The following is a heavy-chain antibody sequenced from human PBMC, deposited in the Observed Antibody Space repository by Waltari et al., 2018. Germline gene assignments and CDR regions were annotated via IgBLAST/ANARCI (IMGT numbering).Heavy chain of an antibody. D-gene: IGHD3-22*01. J-gene: IGHJ4*02. V-gene: IGHV3-23*01. CDR3: AKDQGYYYDSSGPDY. CDR2: ISGSGGST. Sequence: EVQLLESGGGLVQPGGSLRLSCAAYGFTFSSYARSWVSQAPGKGLEWVSAISGSGGSTYYADSVKGRFTISRDNSKNTLYLQMNSLRAEDTAVYYCAKDQGYYYDSSGPDYWGQGTLVTVSS. CDR1: GFTFSSYA.